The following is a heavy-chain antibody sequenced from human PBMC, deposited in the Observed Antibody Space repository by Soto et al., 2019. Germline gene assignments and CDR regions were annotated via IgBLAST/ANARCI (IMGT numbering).Heavy chain of an antibody. J-gene: IGHJ4*02. CDR1: GGSISSYY. Sequence: SETLSLTCTVSGGSISSYYWSWIRQPPGKGLEWIGYIYYSGSTNYNPSLKSRVTISVDTSKNQFSLKLSSVTAADTAVYYCARHKSQHPHSEAVFDYWGQGTLVTVSS. CDR3: ARHKSQHPHSEAVFDY. CDR2: IYYSGST. D-gene: IGHD1-1*01. V-gene: IGHV4-59*08.